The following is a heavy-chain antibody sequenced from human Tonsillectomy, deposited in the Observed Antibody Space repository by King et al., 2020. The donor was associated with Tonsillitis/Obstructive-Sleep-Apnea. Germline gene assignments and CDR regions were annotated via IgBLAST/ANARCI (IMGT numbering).Heavy chain of an antibody. J-gene: IGHJ5*01. Sequence: VQLVESGAEVKKPGSSVRVSCKASGGTFTRHAVSWVRQAPGQGLEWMGGIIPIFCTTNYAQNFQGRGTITADESTSTAYMELSSLRSEDTALYYCARSIMLNARCWFDSWGQGTLVTVSS. CDR3: ARSIMLNARCWFDS. CDR2: IIPIFCTT. D-gene: IGHD2-8*01. V-gene: IGHV1-69*01. CDR1: GGTFTRHA.